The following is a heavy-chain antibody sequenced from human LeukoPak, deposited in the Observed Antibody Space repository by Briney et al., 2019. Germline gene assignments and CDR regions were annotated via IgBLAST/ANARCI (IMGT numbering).Heavy chain of an antibody. V-gene: IGHV3-21*01. J-gene: IGHJ4*02. CDR1: GFTFSSYS. CDR3: ARGPKTIGAAGKGYFDY. CDR2: ISSGSTYI. Sequence: GGSLRLSCAASGFTFSSYSMNWVRQAPGNGLEWVSSISSGSTYIYYADSVKGRFTIARDNAKNSLYLQLNSLRAEDTAVYYCARGPKTIGAAGKGYFDYWGQGTLVTVSS. D-gene: IGHD6-13*01.